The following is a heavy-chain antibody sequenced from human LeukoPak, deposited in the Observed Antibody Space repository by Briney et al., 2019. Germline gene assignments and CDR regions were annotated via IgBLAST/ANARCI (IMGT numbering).Heavy chain of an antibody. CDR3: ARGSSYGSGSHAFDI. V-gene: IGHV1-69*04. D-gene: IGHD3-10*01. CDR1: GGTFSSYA. Sequence: SVKVSCKASGGTFSSYAISWVRQAPGQGLEWMGRIIPILGIANYAQKFQGRVTITADKSTSTAYMELSSLRSEDTAVYYCARGSSYGSGSHAFDIWSQGTMVTVSS. CDR2: IIPILGIA. J-gene: IGHJ3*02.